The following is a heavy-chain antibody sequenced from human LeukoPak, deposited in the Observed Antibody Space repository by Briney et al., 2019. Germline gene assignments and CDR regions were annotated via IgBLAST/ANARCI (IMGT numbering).Heavy chain of an antibody. CDR3: TRVSYYYDSSGYLLGFGLDY. Sequence: GGSLRLSCTASGFTFGDCAMSWVRQAPGKGLEWVGFIRSKAYGGTTEYAASVKGRFTISRDDSKSIAYLQMNSLKTEDTAVYYCTRVSYYYDSSGYLLGFGLDYWGQGTLVTVSS. CDR2: IRSKAYGGTT. V-gene: IGHV3-49*04. CDR1: GFTFGDCA. J-gene: IGHJ4*02. D-gene: IGHD3-22*01.